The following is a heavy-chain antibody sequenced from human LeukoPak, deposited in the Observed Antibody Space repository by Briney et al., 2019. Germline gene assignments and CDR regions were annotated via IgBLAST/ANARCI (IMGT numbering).Heavy chain of an antibody. J-gene: IGHJ4*02. CDR2: IYTSGST. CDR1: GGSISSYY. D-gene: IGHD3-22*01. V-gene: IGHV4-4*07. CDR3: ARGLHPLTGSSGYFDY. Sequence: SETLSLTCTVSGGSISSYYWSWIRQPAGKGLEWIGRIYTSGSTNYNPSLKSRVTLSVDTSKNQFSLKLSSVTAADTAVYYCARGLHPLTGSSGYFDYWGQGTLVTVSS.